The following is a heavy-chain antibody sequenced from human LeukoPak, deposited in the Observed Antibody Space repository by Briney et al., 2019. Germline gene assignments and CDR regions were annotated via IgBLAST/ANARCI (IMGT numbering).Heavy chain of an antibody. CDR3: AKDMLFYDSSGYSHDY. J-gene: IGHJ4*02. Sequence: GGSLRLSCAASGFTFSSYGMHWVRQAPGKGLEWVAVISYDGSNKYYADSVKGRFTISRDNSKNTLYLQVNSLRAEDTAVYYCAKDMLFYDSSGYSHDYWGQGTLVTVSS. V-gene: IGHV3-30*18. CDR1: GFTFSSYG. D-gene: IGHD3-22*01. CDR2: ISYDGSNK.